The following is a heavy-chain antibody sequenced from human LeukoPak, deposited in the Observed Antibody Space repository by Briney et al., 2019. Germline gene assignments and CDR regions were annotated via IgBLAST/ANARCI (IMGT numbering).Heavy chain of an antibody. CDR3: ARHFYSGYDLIDY. J-gene: IGHJ4*02. CDR1: GFSFTTYL. V-gene: IGHV5-10-1*01. D-gene: IGHD5-12*01. Sequence: GESLKISCQGSGFSFTTYLISWVRQMPGKGLEWMGRIYPSDSYTNCSPSFQGRVTISADKSISTAYLQLTSLRASDTAIYYCARHFYSGYDLIDYWGQGTLVTAS. CDR2: IYPSDSYT.